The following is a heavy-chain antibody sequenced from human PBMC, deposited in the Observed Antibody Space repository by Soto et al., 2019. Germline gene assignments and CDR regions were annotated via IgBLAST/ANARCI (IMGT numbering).Heavy chain of an antibody. Sequence: QVQLVESGGGVVQPGRSLRLSCAASGFTFSSYGMHWVRQAPGKGLEWVAVIWYDGSNKYYADSVKGRFTISRDNSKNTLYLQMNSLRAEDTAVYYCAREGAPRAYYYYGMDVWGQGTTVTVSS. CDR2: IWYDGSNK. CDR1: GFTFSSYG. D-gene: IGHD1-26*01. CDR3: AREGAPRAYYYYGMDV. J-gene: IGHJ6*02. V-gene: IGHV3-33*01.